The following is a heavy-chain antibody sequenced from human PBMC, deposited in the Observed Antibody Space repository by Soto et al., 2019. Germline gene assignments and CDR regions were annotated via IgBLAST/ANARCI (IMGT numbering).Heavy chain of an antibody. V-gene: IGHV4-59*11. CDR3: ARVGATVTSQALGFDH. J-gene: IGHJ4*02. D-gene: IGHD4-17*01. Sequence: LSLTCTVSGGSISSHYWSWVRQPPGKGLEWIGYLYYTGSTNYNASLKSQVTMSLDTSKNQFSLMLTSVTAAGTAVYYCARVGATVTSQALGFDHWGQGILVTVSS. CDR2: LYYTGST. CDR1: GGSISSHY.